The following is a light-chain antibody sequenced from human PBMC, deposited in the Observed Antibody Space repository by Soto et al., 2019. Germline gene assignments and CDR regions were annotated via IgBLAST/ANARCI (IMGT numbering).Light chain of an antibody. V-gene: IGKV3-20*01. J-gene: IGKJ5*01. CDR2: GTS. Sequence: EIVLTQSPGTLSLSPGERVTLSCRASQTVSSAYLGWYQQKPGQAPRLLIYGTSSRATGIPDRFSGSGSGTDFTLTISRLEPEDFAVYYCQQYDSFPLIAFGQGTRLEIK. CDR1: QTVSSAY. CDR3: QQYDSFPLIA.